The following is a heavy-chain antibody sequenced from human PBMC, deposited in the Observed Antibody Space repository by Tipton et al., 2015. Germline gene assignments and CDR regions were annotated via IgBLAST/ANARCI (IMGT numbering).Heavy chain of an antibody. CDR3: ARINTISESMDV. J-gene: IGHJ6*02. D-gene: IGHD3-3*01. Sequence: SLRLSCVASGFPFSAHGLNWVRQAPGKGLEWVSSISASGGDTFYTRSVQGRFTISRDNSKNTMYSQMSSLTVEDTAVYYCARINTISESMDVWGQGTTVTVSS. CDR2: ISASGGDT. V-gene: IGHV3-23*01. CDR1: GFPFSAHG.